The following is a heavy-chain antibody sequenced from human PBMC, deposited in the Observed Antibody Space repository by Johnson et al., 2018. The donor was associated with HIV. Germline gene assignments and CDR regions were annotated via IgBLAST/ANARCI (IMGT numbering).Heavy chain of an antibody. CDR3: ARGGGSSSWYQADAFDI. CDR1: GFTFDDYG. V-gene: IGHV3-30*03. Sequence: QVQLVESGGGVVRPGGSLRLSCAASGFTFDDYGMSWVRQAPGKGLEWVAVMSYDGNKKYYADSVKGRFIISRDNSKNTLYLQVNSLRTEDTAVYYCARGGGSSSWYQADAFDIWGQGTMVTVSS. D-gene: IGHD6-13*01. J-gene: IGHJ3*02. CDR2: MSYDGNKK.